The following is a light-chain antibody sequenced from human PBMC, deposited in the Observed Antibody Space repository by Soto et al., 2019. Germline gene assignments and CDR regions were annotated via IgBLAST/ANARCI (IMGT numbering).Light chain of an antibody. J-gene: IGLJ1*01. CDR2: GNS. CDR3: QSYDSSLSGYV. Sequence: QSVLTQPPSVSGAPGQRVTISCTGSSSNIGAGYDVHWYQQPPGTAPKLLIYGNSNRPSGVPDRFSGSKSGTSASLAITGLQAEDEADYYCQSYDSSLSGYVFGTGTKLTV. CDR1: SSNIGAGYD. V-gene: IGLV1-40*01.